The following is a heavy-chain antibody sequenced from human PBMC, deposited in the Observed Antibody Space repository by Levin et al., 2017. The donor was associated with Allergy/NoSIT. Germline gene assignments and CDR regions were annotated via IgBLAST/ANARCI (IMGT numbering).Heavy chain of an antibody. D-gene: IGHD1-1*01. CDR2: ITGGGFNT. V-gene: IGHV3-23*01. J-gene: IGHJ3*01. CDR1: GFTFSDYA. CDR3: AKKQGGTSGFSFDV. Sequence: LSLTCAASGFTFSDYAMTWVRQAPGKGLEWVSVITGGGFNTYYGDSVKGRFTVSRDNSKNTLYLALNRLRAEDTAVYYCAKKQGGTSGFSFDVWGQGTMVTVSS.